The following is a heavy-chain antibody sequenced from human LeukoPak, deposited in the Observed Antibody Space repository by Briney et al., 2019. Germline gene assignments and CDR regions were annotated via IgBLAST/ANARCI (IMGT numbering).Heavy chain of an antibody. D-gene: IGHD2-21*02. CDR2: INPNSGGT. CDR3: ATEAYCGGDCSLYYFDY. CDR1: GYTFTGYY. Sequence: ASVKVPCKASGYTFTGYYMHWVRQAPGQGLEWMGWINPNSGGTNYAHKFQGRVTMTRDTSISTAYMELSRRRSDDTAVYYCATEAYCGGDCSLYYFDYWGQGTLVTVSS. V-gene: IGHV1-2*07. J-gene: IGHJ4*02.